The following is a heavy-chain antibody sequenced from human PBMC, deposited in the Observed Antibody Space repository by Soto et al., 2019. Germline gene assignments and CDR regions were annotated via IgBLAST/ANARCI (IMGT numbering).Heavy chain of an antibody. Sequence: EVQLLESGGGLVRPGGSLRLSCAASGFTFYNYAMNWVRQAPGKGLEWVSTISGGGDGTYYADSVKGRVTISRDNSRNTVYLQMNSLRAEDTAVYYCAKKGLGSLATYCTTGDCHYAFDVWGQGTLVTVSS. J-gene: IGHJ3*01. CDR2: ISGGGDGT. CDR3: AKKGLGSLATYCTTGDCHYAFDV. V-gene: IGHV3-23*01. D-gene: IGHD2-8*01. CDR1: GFTFYNYA.